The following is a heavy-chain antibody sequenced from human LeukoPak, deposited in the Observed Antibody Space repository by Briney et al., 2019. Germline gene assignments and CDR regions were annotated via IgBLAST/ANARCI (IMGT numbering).Heavy chain of an antibody. D-gene: IGHD6-19*01. CDR3: VRGRGGSYDFDY. CDR2: ISSDGSDK. CDR1: GRTFSTSG. J-gene: IGHJ4*02. Sequence: GGSLRLSCVASGRTFSTSGMHWVRQAPGKGLEWVAAISSDGSDKYYTDSVKGRFTISRDNLKNTVYLQMNSLRDDDTAVYFCVRGRGGSYDFDYWGQGTLVTVSS. V-gene: IGHV3-30*03.